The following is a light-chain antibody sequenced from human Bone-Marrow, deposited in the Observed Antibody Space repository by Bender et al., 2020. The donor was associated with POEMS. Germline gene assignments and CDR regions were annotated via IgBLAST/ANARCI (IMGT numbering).Light chain of an antibody. CDR2: EVT. V-gene: IGLV2-23*02. CDR3: YSYAGSSTYV. Sequence: QSALTQPASVSGSPGQSITISCTGTSSDVGNYNVVSWYQQHPGKAPKLMIYEVTKRPSGVSNRFSGSKSGNTASLTISGLQAEDEADYYCYSYAGSSTYVFGTGTKVTVL. J-gene: IGLJ1*01. CDR1: SSDVGNYNV.